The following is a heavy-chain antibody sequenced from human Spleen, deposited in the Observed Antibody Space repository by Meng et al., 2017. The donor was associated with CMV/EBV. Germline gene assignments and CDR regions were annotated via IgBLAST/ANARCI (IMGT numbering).Heavy chain of an antibody. CDR3: ANEQDYGARDY. V-gene: IGHV3-23*01. CDR2: ISGTGATT. D-gene: IGHD4-17*01. Sequence: GESLKISCAASGFTSSNYAINWVRQAPGKGLEWISAISGTGATTYYADSVKGRFTISRDNAKNSLYLQMNSLRAEDTAVYYCANEQDYGARDYWGQGTLVTVSS. CDR1: GFTSSNYA. J-gene: IGHJ4*02.